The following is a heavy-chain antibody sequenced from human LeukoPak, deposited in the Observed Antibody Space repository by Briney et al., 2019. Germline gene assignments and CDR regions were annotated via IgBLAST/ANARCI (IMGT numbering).Heavy chain of an antibody. V-gene: IGHV3-11*04. CDR1: GFMFRDAA. CDR3: ARENEYSSSSFDY. CDR2: ISSGASAI. D-gene: IGHD6-6*01. J-gene: IGHJ4*02. Sequence: GGSLRLSCAASGFMFRDAAMNWVRQAPGKGLEWVSYISSGASAIYYADSVEGRFTISRDNAQNSLYLQMNSLRAEDTAVYYCARENEYSSSSFDYWGQGTLVTVSS.